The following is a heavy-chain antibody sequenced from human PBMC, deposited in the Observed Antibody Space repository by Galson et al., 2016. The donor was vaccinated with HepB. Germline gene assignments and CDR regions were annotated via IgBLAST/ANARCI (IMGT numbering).Heavy chain of an antibody. CDR1: GFSLSSSGIC. CDR2: IDWDDGK. CDR3: ARTSQPSWGFEAYYFNGMDV. J-gene: IGHJ6*02. V-gene: IGHV2-70*13. D-gene: IGHD1-26*01. Sequence: PALVKPTQTLTLTCTFSGFSLSSSGICVTWIRQPPGKALEWLALIDWDDGKYYSTSLKTRLTISKDTSKNQVVLRMTNMDPADTAMYYCARTSQPSWGFEAYYFNGMDVWGQGTTVTVSS.